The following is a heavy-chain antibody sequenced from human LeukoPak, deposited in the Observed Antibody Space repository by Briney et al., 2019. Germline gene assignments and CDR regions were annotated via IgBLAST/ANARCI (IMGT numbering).Heavy chain of an antibody. V-gene: IGHV3-23*01. CDR3: AKGRGTTVAAAANY. J-gene: IGHJ4*02. Sequence: GGSLRLSCAASGFTFSNYSMSWVRQAPGKGLGWVSSISGTGGTTYYADSVKGRFTISRDNSKNTLFLQFNSLRADDTAVYYCAKGRGTTVAAAANYWGQGTLVTVSS. CDR1: GFTFSNYS. CDR2: ISGTGGTT. D-gene: IGHD4-23*01.